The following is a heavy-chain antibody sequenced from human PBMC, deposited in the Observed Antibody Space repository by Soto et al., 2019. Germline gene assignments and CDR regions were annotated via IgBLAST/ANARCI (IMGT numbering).Heavy chain of an antibody. CDR2: IIPILGIA. V-gene: IGHV1-69*02. D-gene: IGHD3-22*01. CDR1: GGTFSSYT. J-gene: IGHJ4*02. Sequence: QVQLVQSGAEVKKPGSSVKVSCKASGGTFSSYTISWVRQAPGQGLEWMGRIIPILGIANYAQKFQGRVTITADKSTSTAYMELSSLRSEDTAVYYCASVHYYDSSGYNDYWGQGTLVTVSS. CDR3: ASVHYYDSSGYNDY.